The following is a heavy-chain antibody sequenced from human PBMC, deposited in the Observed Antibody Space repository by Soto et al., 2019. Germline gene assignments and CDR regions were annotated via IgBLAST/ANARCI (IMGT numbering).Heavy chain of an antibody. Sequence: PSETLSLTCTVSGGSISSGGYYWSWIRQHPGKGLEWIGYIYYSGSTYYNPSLKSRVTISVDTSKNQFSLKLSSVTAEDTAVYYCARSLGSSTAFDYWGQGTPVTVSS. CDR1: GGSISSGGYY. J-gene: IGHJ4*02. CDR2: IYYSGST. D-gene: IGHD6-13*01. V-gene: IGHV4-31*03. CDR3: ARSLGSSTAFDY.